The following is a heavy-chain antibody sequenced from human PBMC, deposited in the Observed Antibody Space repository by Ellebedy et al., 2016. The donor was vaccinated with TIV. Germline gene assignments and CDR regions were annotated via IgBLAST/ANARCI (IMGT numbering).Heavy chain of an antibody. CDR2: ISFSTSYM. CDR1: GFSFSTHT. Sequence: GESLKISCAASGFSFSTHTMTWVRQAPGRGLEWVPSISFSTSYMFYADAVKGRFTIYRDNAKNSLFLQMDSLRAADTAVYFCASRDAVSPRLNDYWGQGTLVTVSS. D-gene: IGHD5/OR15-5a*01. CDR3: ASRDAVSPRLNDY. J-gene: IGHJ4*02. V-gene: IGHV3-21*06.